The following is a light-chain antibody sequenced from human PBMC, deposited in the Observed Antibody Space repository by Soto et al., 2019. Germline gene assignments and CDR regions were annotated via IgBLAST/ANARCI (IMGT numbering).Light chain of an antibody. CDR2: RNN. CDR3: QSYDPTLRTSL. Sequence: QSVLTQPPSVSGTPGQRVSISCSGSRSNIGRNFVYWYQHLPGTAPKLLIQRNNERPSGVPDRFSGSKSGTSVSLAISGLRSEDEATYYCQSYDPTLRTSLFGGGTQLTVL. V-gene: IGLV1-47*01. J-gene: IGLJ2*01. CDR1: RSNIGRNF.